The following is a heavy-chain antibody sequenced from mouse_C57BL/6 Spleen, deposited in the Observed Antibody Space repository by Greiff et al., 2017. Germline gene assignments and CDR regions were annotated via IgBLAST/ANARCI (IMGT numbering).Heavy chain of an antibody. V-gene: IGHV5-15*04. CDR1: GFTFSDYG. CDR2: ISNLAYSI. J-gene: IGHJ4*01. CDR3: ARRGGNFPMDY. D-gene: IGHD2-1*01. Sequence: EVKLMESGGGLVQPGGSLKLSCAASGFTFSDYGMAWVRQAPRKGPEWVAFISNLAYSIYYADTVTGRFTISRENAKNTLYLEMSSLRTEDTAMYYCARRGGNFPMDYWGKGTSVTVSS.